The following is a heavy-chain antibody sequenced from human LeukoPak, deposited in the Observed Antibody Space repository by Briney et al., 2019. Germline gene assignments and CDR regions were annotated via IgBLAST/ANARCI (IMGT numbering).Heavy chain of an antibody. J-gene: IGHJ4*02. D-gene: IGHD6-19*01. CDR3: ARDMWSSGWYGGGDY. V-gene: IGHV3-21*01. CDR1: GFTFSSYE. Sequence: GGSLRLSCAASGFTFSSYEMNWVRQAPGKGLEWVSSISSSSSYIYYADSVKGRFTISRDNSKNTLYLQMNSLRAEDTAVYYCARDMWSSGWYGGGDYWGQGTLVTVSS. CDR2: ISSSSSYI.